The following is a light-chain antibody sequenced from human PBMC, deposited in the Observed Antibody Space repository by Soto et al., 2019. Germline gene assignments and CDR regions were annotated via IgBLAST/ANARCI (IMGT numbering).Light chain of an antibody. Sequence: QMTQSPSSLSASVGDRVTITCRASESISSYLNWYQQKTGTAPKLLIYGASTLQSGVPSRFSGSGSETDFTLTISSLQPDDFATYFCQQSYNFPRTFGQGTKVEVK. CDR3: QQSYNFPRT. CDR1: ESISSY. CDR2: GAS. V-gene: IGKV1-39*01. J-gene: IGKJ1*01.